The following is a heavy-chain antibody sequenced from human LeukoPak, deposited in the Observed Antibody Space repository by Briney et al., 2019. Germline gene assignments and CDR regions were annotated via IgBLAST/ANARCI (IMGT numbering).Heavy chain of an antibody. V-gene: IGHV3-23*01. Sequence: SVKGRFTISRDNSKNTLYLQINSLRAEDTAVYYCAKDYAHYNDTSGFPTIWGQGTMVTVSS. D-gene: IGHD3-22*01. J-gene: IGHJ3*02. CDR3: AKDYAHYNDTSGFPTI.